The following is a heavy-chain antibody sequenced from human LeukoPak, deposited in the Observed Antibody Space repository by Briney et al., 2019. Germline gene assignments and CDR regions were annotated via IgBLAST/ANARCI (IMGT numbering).Heavy chain of an antibody. V-gene: IGHV1-2*02. D-gene: IGHD3-22*01. Sequence: ASVKVSCKASGYTFTGYYMHWVRQAPGQGLEWMGWINPNSGGASYAQKFQGRVTMTRDTSISTAYMELSRLRSDDTAVYYCAINYYDSSGYPDYFDYWGQGTLVTVSS. J-gene: IGHJ4*02. CDR1: GYTFTGYY. CDR3: AINYYDSSGYPDYFDY. CDR2: INPNSGGA.